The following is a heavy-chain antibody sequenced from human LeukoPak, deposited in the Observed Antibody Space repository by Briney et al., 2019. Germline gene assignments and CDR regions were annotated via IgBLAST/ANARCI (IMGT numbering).Heavy chain of an antibody. J-gene: IGHJ6*03. CDR3: ARGLYYYGSGSYYRGGSYYYYMDV. CDR2: INHSGST. Sequence: SETLSLTCTVSGVSISTSNSYWGWIRQPPGKGLEWIGEINHSGSTNYNPSLKSRVTISVDTSKNQFSLKLSSVTAADTAVYYCARGLYYYGSGSYYRGGSYYYYMDVWGKGTTVTISS. D-gene: IGHD3-10*01. V-gene: IGHV4-39*07. CDR1: GVSISTSNSY.